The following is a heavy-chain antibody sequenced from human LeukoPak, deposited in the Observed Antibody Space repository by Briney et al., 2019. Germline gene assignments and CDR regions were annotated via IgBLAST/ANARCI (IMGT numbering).Heavy chain of an antibody. V-gene: IGHV4-59*12. CDR2: IHYSGST. Sequence: ASETLSLTCIVSRGSMSSYYWSWIRQPPGKGLEWIGHIHYSGSTNHNPSLKSRLTISVDKSNNQFSLKLSSVTAADTAVYYCARVRTVVVISWGQGTLVTVSS. CDR1: RGSMSSYY. D-gene: IGHD2-2*01. CDR3: ARVRTVVVIS. J-gene: IGHJ5*02.